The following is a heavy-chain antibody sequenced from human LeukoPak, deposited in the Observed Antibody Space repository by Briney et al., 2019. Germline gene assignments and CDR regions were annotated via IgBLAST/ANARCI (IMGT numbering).Heavy chain of an antibody. D-gene: IGHD3-16*02. J-gene: IGHJ4*02. Sequence: GGSLRLSCAAYGFTFGSYGMQWVRQAPGKGLEWVALIWYDGSSKHYADSVRGRFTLSRDNSKNTLYLQMNSLRAEDTAVYYCARDFELSHWGQGTLVTVSS. V-gene: IGHV3-33*01. CDR1: GFTFGSYG. CDR3: ARDFELSH. CDR2: IWYDGSSK.